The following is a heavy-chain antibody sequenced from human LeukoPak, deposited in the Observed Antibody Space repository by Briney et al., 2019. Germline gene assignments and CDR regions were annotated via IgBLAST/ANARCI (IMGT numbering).Heavy chain of an antibody. V-gene: IGHV1-2*02. Sequence: ASVKVSCKASGYTFTGYYMHWVRQAPGQGLEWMGWINPNSGGTNYAQKFQGRVTMTRDTSISTAYMELSRLRSDDTAVYYCARRGVGATAYCYYYYMDVWGKGTTVTVSS. J-gene: IGHJ6*03. CDR2: INPNSGGT. CDR3: ARRGVGATAYCYYYYMDV. CDR1: GYTFTGYY. D-gene: IGHD1-26*01.